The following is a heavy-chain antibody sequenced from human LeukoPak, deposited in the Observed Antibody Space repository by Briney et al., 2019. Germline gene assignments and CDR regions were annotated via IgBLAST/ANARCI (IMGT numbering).Heavy chain of an antibody. CDR1: GGTFSSYA. CDR2: IIPIFGTA. Sequence: SVKVSCKASGGTFSSYAISWVPQAPGQGLEWMGRIIPIFGTANYAQKFQGRVTITTDESTSTVYMELSSLRSEDTAVYYCAGGAYYYDSSGTFDYRGQGTLVTVSS. V-gene: IGHV1-69*05. CDR3: AGGAYYYDSSGTFDY. J-gene: IGHJ4*02. D-gene: IGHD3-22*01.